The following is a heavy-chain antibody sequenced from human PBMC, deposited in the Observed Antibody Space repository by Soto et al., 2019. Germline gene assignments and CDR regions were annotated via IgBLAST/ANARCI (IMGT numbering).Heavy chain of an antibody. CDR1: GYTFTSYY. CDR2: INPSGGST. CDR3: AREWDTAMVSSRYYSYGIDV. J-gene: IGHJ6*02. V-gene: IGHV1-46*01. D-gene: IGHD5-18*01. Sequence: ASAMVSCKASGYTFTSYYIHWVRQAPVQGLEWMGVINPSGGSTSYAQKFQGRVTMTRDTSKSTVYMELSSLRSEDTAVYYCAREWDTAMVSSRYYSYGIDVSSQGTPVTISS.